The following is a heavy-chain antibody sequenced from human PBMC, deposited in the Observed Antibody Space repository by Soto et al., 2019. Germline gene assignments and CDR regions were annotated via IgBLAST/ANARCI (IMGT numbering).Heavy chain of an antibody. V-gene: IGHV1-69*02. Sequence: QVQLVQSGAEVKKPGSSVKVSCKASGGTFSSYTISWVRQAPGQGLEWVGRIIPILGIANYAQKFQGRGTITADKSTSTAYMELSSLRSEDTAVYYCASAYCGGDCYARRPFDYWGQGTLVTVSS. D-gene: IGHD2-21*01. CDR3: ASAYCGGDCYARRPFDY. CDR1: GGTFSSYT. CDR2: IIPILGIA. J-gene: IGHJ4*02.